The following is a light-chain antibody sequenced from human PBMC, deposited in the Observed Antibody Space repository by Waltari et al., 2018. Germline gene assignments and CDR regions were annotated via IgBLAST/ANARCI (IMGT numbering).Light chain of an antibody. J-gene: IGLJ2*01. V-gene: IGLV1-47*01. CDR1: SSNLGRNY. Sequence: QSVLAQPPSASGTPGQRVTISCAGSSSNLGRNYVSWYQQFPVPAPKVLIYRNNERPSGVPDRFSGSKSGTSASLAISGLRSEDEADYYCAAWDDSLRSPIFGGGTKLTVL. CDR2: RNN. CDR3: AAWDDSLRSPI.